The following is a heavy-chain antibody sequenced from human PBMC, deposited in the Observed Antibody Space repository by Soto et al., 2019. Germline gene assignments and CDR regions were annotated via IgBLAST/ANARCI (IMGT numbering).Heavy chain of an antibody. CDR3: ARDCGGDCLVGWYFDL. J-gene: IGHJ2*01. D-gene: IGHD2-21*02. V-gene: IGHV1-69*12. CDR1: GGTFSSYA. CDR2: IIPIFGTA. Sequence: QVQLVQSGAEVKKPGSSVKVSCKASGGTFSSYAISWVRQAPGQGLEWMGGIIPIFGTANYAQKFQGRVTITADESTSTATVELSSLRSEDTAVYYCARDCGGDCLVGWYFDLWGRGTLVTVSS.